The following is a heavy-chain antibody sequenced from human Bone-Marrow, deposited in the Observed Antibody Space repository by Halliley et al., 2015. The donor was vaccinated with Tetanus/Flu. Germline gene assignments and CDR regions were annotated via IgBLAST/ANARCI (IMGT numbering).Heavy chain of an antibody. CDR3: ARIHSGGY. CDR2: IKPDGSEE. J-gene: IGHJ4*02. V-gene: IGHV3-7*03. D-gene: IGHD4-17*01. Sequence: SLRLSCVVSGFTFSSYWMTWVRRAPGKGLEWVASIKPDGSEEYYVDSVRGRLTISRDNAKNSLFLQMNSLRAEDTAVYYCARIHSGGYWGQGTLVTVSS. CDR1: GFTFSSYW.